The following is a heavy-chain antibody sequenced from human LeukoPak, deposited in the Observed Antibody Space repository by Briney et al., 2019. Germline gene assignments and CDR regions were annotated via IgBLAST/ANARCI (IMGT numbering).Heavy chain of an antibody. Sequence: GSLRLSCAASGFTFSYHYMDWVRQAPGKGLEWVALIWYDGSNKYYADSVKGRLTISRDNSKNTLYLQMNSLRAEDTAVYYCAREGPRGNSQFDYWGQGTLVTVSS. D-gene: IGHD2/OR15-2a*01. CDR2: IWYDGSNK. CDR3: AREGPRGNSQFDY. J-gene: IGHJ4*02. CDR1: GFTFSYHY. V-gene: IGHV3-33*08.